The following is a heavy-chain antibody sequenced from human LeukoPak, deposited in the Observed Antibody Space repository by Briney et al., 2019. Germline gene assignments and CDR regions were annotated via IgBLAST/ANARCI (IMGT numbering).Heavy chain of an antibody. Sequence: GGSLRLSCAASGFTFSTYNMLWVRQTPAKGLERLFYISSGGSAVHHADSVKDRFTFSRDNAKNSLYLQMNSLRVEDTAVYYCARDHNYAFDNWGQGTLVTVSS. J-gene: IGHJ4*02. CDR2: ISSGGSAV. CDR1: GFTFSTYN. CDR3: ARDHNYAFDN. V-gene: IGHV3-48*04. D-gene: IGHD1-1*01.